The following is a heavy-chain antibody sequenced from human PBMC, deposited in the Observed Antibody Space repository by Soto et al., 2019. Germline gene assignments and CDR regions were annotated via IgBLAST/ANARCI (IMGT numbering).Heavy chain of an antibody. CDR2: INPNSGGT. Sequence: EASVKVSCKASGYTFTGYYMHWVRQAPGQGLEWMGWINPNSGGTNYAQKFQGWVTMTRDTSISTAYMELSRLRSDDTAVYYCARSSIASFPESYYYYYRMDVWGQGTTVTVSS. V-gene: IGHV1-2*04. CDR1: GYTFTGYY. CDR3: ARSSIASFPESYYYYYRMDV. D-gene: IGHD6-6*01. J-gene: IGHJ6*02.